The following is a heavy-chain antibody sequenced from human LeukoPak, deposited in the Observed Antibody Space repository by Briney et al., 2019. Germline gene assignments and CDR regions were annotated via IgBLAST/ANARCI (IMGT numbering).Heavy chain of an antibody. CDR1: GYTFSSYA. V-gene: IGHV1-18*01. Sequence: ASVKVSCKASGYTFSSYAISWVRQAPGQGLEWMGWISTYNANTNYAQKLQGRVTMTTDMSTSTAYMELRSLRSDDTAVYYCARARRDAFDIWGQGTMVTVSP. J-gene: IGHJ3*02. CDR2: ISTYNANT. CDR3: ARARRDAFDI.